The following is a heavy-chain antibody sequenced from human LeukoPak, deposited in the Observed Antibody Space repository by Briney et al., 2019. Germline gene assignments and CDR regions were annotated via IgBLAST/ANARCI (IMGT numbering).Heavy chain of an antibody. D-gene: IGHD1-26*01. CDR2: IRSKAYGGTT. CDR1: GFTFGDYA. Sequence: GGSLRLSCTASGFTFGDYAMSWVRQAPGKGLEWVGFIRSKAYGGTTEYAASVKGRFTISRDDSKSIAYLQMSSLRAEDTAVYYCAREGVGATYFDYWGQGTLVTVSS. CDR3: AREGVGATYFDY. J-gene: IGHJ4*02. V-gene: IGHV3-49*04.